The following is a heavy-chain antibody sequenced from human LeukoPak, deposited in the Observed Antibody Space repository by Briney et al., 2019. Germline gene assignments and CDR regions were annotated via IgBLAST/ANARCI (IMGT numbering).Heavy chain of an antibody. D-gene: IGHD3-3*01. CDR1: GYTLTGYY. Sequence: ASVKVSCKASGYTLTGYYMHWVRQAPGQVLEWMGWINPNNGGKNYAQKFEGRLTMTRDTSTSTGYMELSRVRSDDTAVYYCASLGRYDFWSGNYRGRSFDFWGQGTLVTVSS. CDR3: ASLGRYDFWSGNYRGRSFDF. CDR2: INPNNGGK. J-gene: IGHJ4*02. V-gene: IGHV1-2*02.